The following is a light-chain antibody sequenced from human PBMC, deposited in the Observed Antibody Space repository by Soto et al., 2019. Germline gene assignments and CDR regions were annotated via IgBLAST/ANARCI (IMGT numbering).Light chain of an antibody. J-gene: IGLJ1*01. CDR1: SGDVGGFNF. CDR2: EVS. CDR3: CSYAGSKHFA. V-gene: IGLV2-8*01. Sequence: QSVLTQPPSASGSPGESVTISCTGTSGDVGGFNFVSWYQQHTGKVPKLVIYEVSKRPSGVPDRFSGSKSGDTASLTVSVLQPEDEADYYCCSYAGSKHFAFGSGTRSPT.